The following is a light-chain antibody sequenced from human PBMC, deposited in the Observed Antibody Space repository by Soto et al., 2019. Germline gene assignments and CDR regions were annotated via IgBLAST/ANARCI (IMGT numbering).Light chain of an antibody. CDR2: DTA. J-gene: IGKJ3*01. Sequence: EIVLTQSPATLSMSPGQRATLSCWASQSVRSYMAWYQQKLGQPPRLLIFDTANMPPGVPAKFIGGGSGTHFTLTINGLEPEDAAPYNCQQRSDWLFTFGPGTKVDIQ. CDR1: QSVRSY. V-gene: IGKV3-11*01. CDR3: QQRSDWLFT.